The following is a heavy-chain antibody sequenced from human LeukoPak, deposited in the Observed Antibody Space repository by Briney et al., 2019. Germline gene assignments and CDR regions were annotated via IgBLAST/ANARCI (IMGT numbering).Heavy chain of an antibody. CDR2: IKEDGSRT. CDR1: GFTFRTYW. CDR3: ARDGYGGYLDS. D-gene: IGHD1-1*01. Sequence: PGGSLRLSCAASGFTFRTYWLSWVRQSPGKGLEWVANIKEDGSRTYYVDSVEGRFTISRDNGENSVFLQLNYLRVEGTAVYYCARDGYGGYLDSWGQGTLVTVSS. V-gene: IGHV3-7*01. J-gene: IGHJ4*02.